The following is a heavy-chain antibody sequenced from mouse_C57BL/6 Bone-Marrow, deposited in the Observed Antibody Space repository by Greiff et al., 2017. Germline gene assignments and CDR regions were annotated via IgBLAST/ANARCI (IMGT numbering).Heavy chain of an antibody. CDR3: ARHSYYGSRWYFDG. J-gene: IGHJ1*03. D-gene: IGHD1-1*01. CDR2: ISSGGSYT. Sequence: EVKLVEYGGDLVKPGGSLKLSCAASGFTFSSYGMSWVRPTPDKRLEWVAPISSGGSYTYYPDSVKGRCTIVIDNAKKTLYLHMSSLKSEDTALYYWARHSYYGSRWYFDGWCTGTTVTVSS. CDR1: GFTFSSYG. V-gene: IGHV5-6*01.